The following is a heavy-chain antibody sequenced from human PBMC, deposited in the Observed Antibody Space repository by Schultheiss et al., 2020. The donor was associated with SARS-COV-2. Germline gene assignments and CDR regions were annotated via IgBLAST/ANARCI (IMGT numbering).Heavy chain of an antibody. CDR2: IKSKTDGGTT. CDR1: GFTFSNAW. V-gene: IGHV3-15*07. D-gene: IGHD3-3*01. Sequence: GGSLRLSCAASGFTFSNAWMNWVRQAPGKGLEWVGRIKSKTDGGTTDYAAPVKGRFTISRDESKNTLYLQMNSLKTEVTAVYYCTTDHPDYDFCSGYMPHDYWGQGTLVTVSS. CDR3: TTDHPDYDFCSGYMPHDY. J-gene: IGHJ4*02.